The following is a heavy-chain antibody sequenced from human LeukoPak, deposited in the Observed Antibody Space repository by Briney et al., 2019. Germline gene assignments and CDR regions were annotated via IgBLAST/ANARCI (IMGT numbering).Heavy chain of an antibody. J-gene: IGHJ3*02. V-gene: IGHV4-30-2*01. CDR2: IYHSGST. Sequence: SQTLSHTCTVSGGSISSGGYYWSWIRQPPGKGLEWIGYIYHSGSTYYNPSLKSRVTISVDRSKNQFSLKLSSVTAADTAVYYCARSSQGYGAFDIWGQGTMVTVSS. D-gene: IGHD6-6*01. CDR3: ARSSQGYGAFDI. CDR1: GGSISSGGYY.